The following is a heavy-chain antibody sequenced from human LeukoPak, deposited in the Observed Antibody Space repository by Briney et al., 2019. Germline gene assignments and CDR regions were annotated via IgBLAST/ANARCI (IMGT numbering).Heavy chain of an antibody. CDR1: GFTFSNYN. J-gene: IGHJ3*02. CDR2: ISSRGSYT. Sequence: GGSLRLSCAASGFTFSNYNMNWVRQAPGKGLEWVSYISSRGSYTYYADSVKGHFTISRDNAKNSLYLQMNSLRAEDTAVYYCARIDAFDIWGQGTMVTVSS. V-gene: IGHV3-21*06. CDR3: ARIDAFDI.